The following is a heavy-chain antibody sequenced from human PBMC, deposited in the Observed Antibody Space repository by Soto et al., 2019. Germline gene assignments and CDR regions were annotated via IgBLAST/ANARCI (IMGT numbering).Heavy chain of an antibody. CDR1: CGSISSSNW. CDR3: ARRVRCYYDSSGYYNWFDP. CDR2: IYHSGSA. D-gene: IGHD3-22*01. J-gene: IGHJ5*02. V-gene: IGHV4-4*02. Sequence: SETLSLTCAFSCGSISSSNWWSWVRQPPGKGLEWIGEIYHSGSANYNPSLKSRVTISVDKSKNQFSLKLSSVTAADTAVYYCARRVRCYYDSSGYYNWFDPWGQGTLVTVSS.